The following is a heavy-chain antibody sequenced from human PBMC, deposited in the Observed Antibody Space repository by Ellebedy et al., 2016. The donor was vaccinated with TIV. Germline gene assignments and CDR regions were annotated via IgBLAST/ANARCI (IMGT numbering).Heavy chain of an antibody. D-gene: IGHD1-1*01. V-gene: IGHV3-7*01. J-gene: IGHJ3*02. CDR2: IKGDGSDK. Sequence: PGGSLRLSCATSGFPFNTYNMNWIRQAPGKGLEWVANIKGDGSDKHFVDSVKGRFIISRDNAKNSLFLQMNSLRLEDSAVYYCAREGTAYDIWGQGTMVTVSP. CDR3: AREGTAYDI. CDR1: GFPFNTYN.